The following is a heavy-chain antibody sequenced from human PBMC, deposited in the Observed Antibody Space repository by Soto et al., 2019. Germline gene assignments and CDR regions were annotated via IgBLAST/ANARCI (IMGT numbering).Heavy chain of an antibody. J-gene: IGHJ3*02. Sequence: GGSLRLSCAASGFTVSSNYMSWVRQAPGKGLEWVSVIYSGGSTYYADSVKGRFTISRDNSKNTLYLQMNSLRAEDTAVYYCAREGGERYFDWLGFDIWGQGTMVTVSS. CDR3: AREGGERYFDWLGFDI. CDR2: IYSGGST. D-gene: IGHD3-9*01. CDR1: GFTVSSNY. V-gene: IGHV3-53*01.